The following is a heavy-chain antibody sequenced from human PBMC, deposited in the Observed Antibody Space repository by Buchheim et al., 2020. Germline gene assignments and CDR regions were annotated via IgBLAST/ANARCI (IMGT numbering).Heavy chain of an antibody. CDR1: GFTFSSYA. V-gene: IGHV3-30-3*01. Sequence: QVQLVESGGGVVQPGRSLRLSCAASGFTFSSYAMHWVRQAPGKGLEWVAVISYDGSNKYYADSVKGRFTISRDNSKNTLYLQMNSLRAEDTAVYYCARPRTGRGYYGMDVWGQGTT. J-gene: IGHJ6*02. CDR3: ARPRTGRGYYGMDV. CDR2: ISYDGSNK. D-gene: IGHD1-14*01.